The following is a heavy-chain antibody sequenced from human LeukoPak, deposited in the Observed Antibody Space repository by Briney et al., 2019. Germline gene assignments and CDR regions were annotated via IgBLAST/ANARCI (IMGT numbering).Heavy chain of an antibody. Sequence: SETLSLTCTVSGGPISSGSYYWSWIRQPPGKGLEWIGYIYYSGTTYYNPSLKSRVTISVDTSKNQFSLKLISVTAADTAVYYCARTDYGGNSWYFDYWGQGTLVTVSS. CDR3: ARTDYGGNSWYFDY. J-gene: IGHJ4*02. CDR1: GGPISSGSYY. CDR2: IYYSGTT. D-gene: IGHD4-23*01. V-gene: IGHV4-30-4*07.